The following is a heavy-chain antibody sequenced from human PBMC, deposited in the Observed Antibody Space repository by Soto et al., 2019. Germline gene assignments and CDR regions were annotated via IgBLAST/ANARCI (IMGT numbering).Heavy chain of an antibody. CDR3: ARVVPGAEAWFGP. CDR2: ISLYSDGT. J-gene: IGHJ5*02. V-gene: IGHV1-18*01. Sequence: ASVKVSCKTSGYTFSNYGITWVRQAPGQPLEWLGWISLYSDGTNYAQKFQGRVSMTTDTSTTTAYMELRSLRSDDTAIYYCARVVPGAEAWFGPWGQGTLVTVSS. D-gene: IGHD2-2*01. CDR1: GYTFSNYG.